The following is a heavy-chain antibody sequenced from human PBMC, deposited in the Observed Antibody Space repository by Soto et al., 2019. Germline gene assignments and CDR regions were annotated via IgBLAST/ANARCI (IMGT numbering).Heavy chain of an antibody. CDR2: IWYDGSKD. Sequence: PGGSLRLSCAASGFTFSSFGMHWARLAPGKGLEWLAVIWYDGSKDYYAESVKGRFTISRDNSKNTLYLHMNTLRDEDTAVYYCARDRWGGMYVLEYWGEGSQVTVSS. CDR3: ARDRWGGMYVLEY. CDR1: GFTFSSFG. V-gene: IGHV3-33*01. J-gene: IGHJ4*02. D-gene: IGHD3-10*02.